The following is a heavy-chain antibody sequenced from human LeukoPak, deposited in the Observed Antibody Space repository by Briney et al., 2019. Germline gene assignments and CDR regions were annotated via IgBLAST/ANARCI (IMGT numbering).Heavy chain of an antibody. CDR2: IGGRGGSP. D-gene: IGHD4-23*01. V-gene: IGHV3-23*01. Sequence: GGSLRLSFAASGFRLSNYAMNWVRPAPGKGLEWVSSIGGRGGSPYYADSVKGRFTISRDNSKNTLSLQMNSLRVEDTAAYYSVRAPGATVVTSHFDCWGQGILVTVSS. CDR3: VRAPGATVVTSHFDC. J-gene: IGHJ4*02. CDR1: GFRLSNYA.